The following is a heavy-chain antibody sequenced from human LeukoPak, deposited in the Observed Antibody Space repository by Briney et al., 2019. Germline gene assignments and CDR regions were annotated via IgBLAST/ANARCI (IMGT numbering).Heavy chain of an antibody. CDR1: GGSISSSSYY. Sequence: SETLSLTCTVSGGSISSSSYYWGWIRQPPGKGLEWIGSIYYSGSTYYNPSLKSRVTISVDTSKNQFSLRLSSVTAADTAVYSCARRSITMVRGVNYYYYYYMDVWGKGTTVTISS. V-gene: IGHV4-39*01. J-gene: IGHJ6*03. CDR2: IYYSGST. D-gene: IGHD3-10*01. CDR3: ARRSITMVRGVNYYYYYYMDV.